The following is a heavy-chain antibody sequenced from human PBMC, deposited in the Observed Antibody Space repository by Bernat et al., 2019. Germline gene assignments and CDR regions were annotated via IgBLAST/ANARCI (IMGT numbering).Heavy chain of an antibody. Sequence: QVQLVESGGGVVQPGRSLRLSCAASGFTFSSYGMHWVRQAPGKGLEWVAVISYEGSNKYYADSVKGRFTISRDNSKNTLYLQMNSLRAEDTAVYYCAKDRDDYGDYVNGMDVWGQGTTVTVSS. V-gene: IGHV3-30*18. D-gene: IGHD4-17*01. CDR2: ISYEGSNK. J-gene: IGHJ6*02. CDR3: AKDRDDYGDYVNGMDV. CDR1: GFTFSSYG.